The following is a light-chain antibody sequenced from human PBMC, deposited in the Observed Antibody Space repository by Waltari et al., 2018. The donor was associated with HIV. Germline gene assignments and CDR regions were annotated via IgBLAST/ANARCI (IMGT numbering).Light chain of an antibody. CDR2: KDS. CDR3: QSVDRSRVV. Sequence: SYELTQPPSVSVSPGQTARITCSGDALSKQYAYWYQQKPGQAPGVVIYKDSERPSGIPGRLSGSSSGTTVTLTISGVQTEDEADYYCQSVDRSRVVFGGGTKLTVL. V-gene: IGLV3-25*03. J-gene: IGLJ2*01. CDR1: ALSKQY.